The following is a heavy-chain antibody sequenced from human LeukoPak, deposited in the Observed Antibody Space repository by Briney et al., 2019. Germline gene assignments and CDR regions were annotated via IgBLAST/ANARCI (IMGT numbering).Heavy chain of an antibody. CDR1: GGSISSYY. CDR2: IYTSGST. J-gene: IGHJ5*02. V-gene: IGHV4-4*07. CDR3: ARDYPITIFGVVIRTRVWFDP. D-gene: IGHD3-3*01. Sequence: PSETLSLTCTVSGGSISSYYWSWIRQPAGKGPEWIGRIYTSGSTNYNPSLKSRVTMSVDTSKNQFSLKLSSVTAADTAVYYCARDYPITIFGVVIRTRVWFDPWGQGTLVTVSS.